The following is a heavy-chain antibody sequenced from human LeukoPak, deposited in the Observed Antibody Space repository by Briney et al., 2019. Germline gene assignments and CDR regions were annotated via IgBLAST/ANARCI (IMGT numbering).Heavy chain of an antibody. Sequence: PGGSLRLSCAASGFTFSGYGMHWVRQAPGQGLEWVAVIWSDASNEYYADSVKGRFTISRDNSKNTLYLQMNSLRAKDTAMYYCARDLGGTTVTPGVVDYWGQGTLVTVSS. D-gene: IGHD4-17*01. V-gene: IGHV3-33*01. CDR3: ARDLGGTTVTPGVVDY. J-gene: IGHJ4*02. CDR1: GFTFSGYG. CDR2: IWSDASNE.